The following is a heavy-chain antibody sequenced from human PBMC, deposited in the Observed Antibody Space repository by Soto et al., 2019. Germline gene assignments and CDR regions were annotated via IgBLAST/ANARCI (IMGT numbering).Heavy chain of an antibody. CDR2: IIPIFGTA. Sequence: QVQLVQSGAEVKKPGSSVKVSCKASGGTFSSYTISWVRQAPGQGLEWMGGIIPIFGTANYAQKFQGRVTITADESASTAYMELSSLRSEDTAVYYCAREGGLGGRVYGGAFDLWGQGTMVTVSS. V-gene: IGHV1-69*01. CDR3: AREGGLGGRVYGGAFDL. D-gene: IGHD2-8*01. CDR1: GGTFSSYT. J-gene: IGHJ3*01.